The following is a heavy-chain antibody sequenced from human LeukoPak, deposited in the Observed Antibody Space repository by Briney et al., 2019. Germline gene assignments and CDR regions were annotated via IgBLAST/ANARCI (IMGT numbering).Heavy chain of an antibody. CDR3: ARRNWGSHFDY. CDR1: GDSISSGSYY. Sequence: SETLSLTCTVSGDSISSGSYYRGWIRQPPGKGLEWIGNIYYSGSTYYNPSLKSRVTISVDTSKNQFSLKVRSVTAADTAVYYCARRNWGSHFDYWGQGTLVTVSS. J-gene: IGHJ4*02. D-gene: IGHD7-27*01. V-gene: IGHV4-39*01. CDR2: IYYSGST.